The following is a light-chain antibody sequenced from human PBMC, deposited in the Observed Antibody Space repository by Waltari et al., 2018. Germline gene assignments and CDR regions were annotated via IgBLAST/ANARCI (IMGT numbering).Light chain of an antibody. CDR2: DTS. CDR3: QQYADSPIT. J-gene: IGKJ5*01. V-gene: IGKV3-20*01. CDR1: QRISAS. Sequence: EIVLTQSPGTLSLSPGERATLSCRASQRISASLSWYQQKLGQPPRLLIYDTSTMAIGIPDRFSGSGSGTDFTLTINRLEPEDFAVYFCQQYADSPITFGLGTRLDIK.